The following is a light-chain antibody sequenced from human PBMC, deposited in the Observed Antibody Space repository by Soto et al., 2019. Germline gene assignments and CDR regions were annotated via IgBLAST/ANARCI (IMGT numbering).Light chain of an antibody. CDR3: SSYTSSSTLLYV. V-gene: IGLV2-14*01. J-gene: IGLJ1*01. CDR1: SSDVGGYNY. CDR2: DVS. Sequence: QSALTRPASVSGSPGQSITISCTGTSSDVGGYNYVSWYQQHPGKAPKLMIYDVSNRPSGVSNRFSGSKSGNTASLTISGLQAEDEAYYYCSSYTSSSTLLYVFGTGTKVTVL.